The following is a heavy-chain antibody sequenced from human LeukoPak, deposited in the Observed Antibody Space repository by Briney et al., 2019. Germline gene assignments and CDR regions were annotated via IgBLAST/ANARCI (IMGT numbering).Heavy chain of an antibody. CDR3: AKGRYYYDSSDAFDI. V-gene: IGHV3-23*01. CDR1: GFTFSSSA. Sequence: PGGSLRLSCAASGFTFSSSAMSWVRQSPGKGLEWVSAISGSGGSTYYADSVKGRFTISRDNSKNTLYLQMNSLRAEDTAVYYCAKGRYYYDSSDAFDIWGQGTMVTVSS. J-gene: IGHJ3*02. D-gene: IGHD3-22*01. CDR2: ISGSGGST.